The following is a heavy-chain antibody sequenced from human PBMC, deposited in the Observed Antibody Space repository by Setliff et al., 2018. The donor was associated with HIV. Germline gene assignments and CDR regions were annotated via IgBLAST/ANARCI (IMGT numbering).Heavy chain of an antibody. Sequence: GGSLRLSCAASGFTFSTYVLNWVRQAPGKGLEWISYINNDSGTIYYADSVRGRFTISRDNARDSVYLQMNGLRADDTAVYYCVRDTTSGWMLTSWGQGTLVTVSS. CDR2: INNDSGTI. D-gene: IGHD2-2*01. CDR1: GFTFSTYV. J-gene: IGHJ4*02. V-gene: IGHV3-48*04. CDR3: VRDTTSGWMLTS.